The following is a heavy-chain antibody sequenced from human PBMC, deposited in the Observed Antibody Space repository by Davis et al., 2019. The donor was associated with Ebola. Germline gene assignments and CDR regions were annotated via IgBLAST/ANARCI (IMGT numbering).Heavy chain of an antibody. CDR2: INTNTGNP. CDR1: EFSSTKYA. V-gene: IGHV7-4-1*02. D-gene: IGHD3-10*01. J-gene: IGHJ4*02. CDR3: ARDIGEMALDY. Sequence: ASVKVSCKASEFSSTKYAMNWVRQAPGQGLEWMGWINTNTGNPTYAQGFTGRFVFSLDTSVSTAYLQITSLRADDTAVYYCARDIGEMALDYWGQGTLVTDSS.